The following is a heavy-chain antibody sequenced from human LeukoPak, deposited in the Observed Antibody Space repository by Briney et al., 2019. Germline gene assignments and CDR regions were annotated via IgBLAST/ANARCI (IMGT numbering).Heavy chain of an antibody. CDR1: GYSFTSYW. D-gene: IGHD4-17*01. Sequence: GESLKISCKGSGYSFTSYWIGWVRQMPGKGLEWMGIIYPGDSDTRYSPSFQGQVTISADKSISTAYLQWSSLKASDTAMYYCARDPIDYGDYDLDSFAFDIWGQGTMVTVSS. V-gene: IGHV5-51*01. CDR2: IYPGDSDT. CDR3: ARDPIDYGDYDLDSFAFDI. J-gene: IGHJ3*02.